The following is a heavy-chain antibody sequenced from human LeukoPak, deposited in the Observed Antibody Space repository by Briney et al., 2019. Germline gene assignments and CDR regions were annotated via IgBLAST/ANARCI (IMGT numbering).Heavy chain of an antibody. D-gene: IGHD1-1*01. CDR3: ARVDLDELAYYAFDI. J-gene: IGHJ3*02. CDR2: IDAGNGRT. CDR1: GYDFTKYA. Sequence: ASVKVSCKASGYDFTKYAVQWVRQAPGQRLEWMGWIDAGNGRTKYSQDFQGRVTITRDTSASIAYMELSSLRSDDMAVYYCARVDLDELAYYAFDIWGQGTMVTVSS. V-gene: IGHV1-3*03.